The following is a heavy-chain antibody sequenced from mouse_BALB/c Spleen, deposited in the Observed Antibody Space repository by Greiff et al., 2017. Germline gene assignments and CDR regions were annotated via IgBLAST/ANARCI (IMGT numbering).Heavy chain of an antibody. CDR1: GYAFTNYL. D-gene: IGHD2-3*01. CDR2: INPGSGGT. J-gene: IGHJ3*01. Sequence: QVQLQQSGAELVRPGTSVKVSCKASGYAFTNYLIEWVKQRPGQGLEWIGVINPGSGGTNYNEKFKGKATLTADKSSSTAYMQLSSLTSDDSAVYFCARGNDGYLFAYWGQGTLVTVSA. CDR3: ARGNDGYLFAY. V-gene: IGHV1-54*01.